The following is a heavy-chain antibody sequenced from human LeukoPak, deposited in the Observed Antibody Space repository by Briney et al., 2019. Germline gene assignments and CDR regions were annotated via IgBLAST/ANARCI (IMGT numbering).Heavy chain of an antibody. CDR3: AREHTYGVHNAFDI. Sequence: LGASVKVSCKASGYTFTGYYIYWVRQAPGQGLEWMGWINPNSGDTKYAQNFQGRVTMTRDTSITTAYVDVSRLRSDDTAIYYCAREHTYGVHNAFDIWGQGTMVTVSS. V-gene: IGHV1-2*03. D-gene: IGHD5-18*01. CDR2: INPNSGDT. CDR1: GYTFTGYY. J-gene: IGHJ3*02.